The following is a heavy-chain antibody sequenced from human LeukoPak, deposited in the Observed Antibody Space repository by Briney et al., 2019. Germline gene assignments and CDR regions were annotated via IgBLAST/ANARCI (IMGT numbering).Heavy chain of an antibody. D-gene: IGHD3-22*01. CDR3: AKRDSSGSYPYYFDY. CDR1: GFTFSTHA. J-gene: IGHJ4*02. V-gene: IGHV3-23*01. CDR2: IGGSDGST. Sequence: PGGSLRLSCVASGFTFSTHAMSWVRLAPGKGLEWVSAIGGSDGSTYYADSVKGRFTISRDNSKDTLYLQMNSLRAEDTAVYYCAKRDSSGSYPYYFDYWGQGTLDTVSS.